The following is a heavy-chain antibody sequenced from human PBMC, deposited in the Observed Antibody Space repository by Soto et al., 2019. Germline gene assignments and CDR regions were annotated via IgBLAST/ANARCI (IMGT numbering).Heavy chain of an antibody. V-gene: IGHV1-46*01. CDR3: ARDPGAASFDF. D-gene: IGHD2-15*01. J-gene: IGHJ4*02. Sequence: ASVKVSCKASGYTFTSYYSHWVRQAPGEGLEWVGIINPSSDNTRYAQKFQGRLTMTRDTSTSTVYMELTALRSEDTAVYYCARDPGAASFDFWAQGTLVTVCS. CDR2: INPSSDNT. CDR1: GYTFTSYY.